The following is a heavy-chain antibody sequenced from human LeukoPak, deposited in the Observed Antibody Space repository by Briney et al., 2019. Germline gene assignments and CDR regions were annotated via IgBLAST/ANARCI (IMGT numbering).Heavy chain of an antibody. CDR2: ISSSGSTI. J-gene: IGHJ4*02. CDR1: GFTLSSYE. CDR3: ARAYSSSTFDY. Sequence: GGSLRLSCAASGFTLSSYEMNWGRQAPGKGLEWVSYISSSGSTINYADSVKGRFTISRDNAKNSLYLQMNSLRAEGTAVYYCARAYSSSTFDYWGQGTLVTVSS. D-gene: IGHD6-6*01. V-gene: IGHV3-48*03.